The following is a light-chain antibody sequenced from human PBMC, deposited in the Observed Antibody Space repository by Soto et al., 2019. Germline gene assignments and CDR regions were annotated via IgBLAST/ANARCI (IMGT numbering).Light chain of an antibody. CDR1: SSDIGYYDF. Sequence: QSVLTQPASVSGSPGQSITISCTGTSSDIGYYDFVSWYQQHPDKAPKVIIYNVSHRPSGVSNRFSGSKSGNTASLTISGLQDEDEGDYYCSSYTTTNTVIIGGGTKVTVL. J-gene: IGLJ2*01. CDR2: NVS. CDR3: SSYTTTNTVI. V-gene: IGLV2-14*03.